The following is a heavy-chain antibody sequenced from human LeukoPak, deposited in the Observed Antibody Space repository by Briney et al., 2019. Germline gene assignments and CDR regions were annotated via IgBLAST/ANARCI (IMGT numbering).Heavy chain of an antibody. CDR1: GFTFSSYS. Sequence: GGSLRLSCAASGFTFSSYSMNWVRQAPGKGLEWVAVTSHDETTKYYADSVKGRFTISRDNSKNTLYLQMNRLRAEDTAVYFCAREVARPNFFDYWGQGTLVTVSS. CDR3: AREVARPNFFDY. V-gene: IGHV3-30*03. D-gene: IGHD6-6*01. J-gene: IGHJ4*02. CDR2: TSHDETTK.